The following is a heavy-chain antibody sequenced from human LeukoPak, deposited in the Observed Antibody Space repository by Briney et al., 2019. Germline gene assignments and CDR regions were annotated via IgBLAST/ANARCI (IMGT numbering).Heavy chain of an antibody. CDR3: ARAHRGYDYELYYYYYYMDV. D-gene: IGHD5-12*01. V-gene: IGHV4-59*01. CDR1: GGSISSYY. J-gene: IGHJ6*03. Sequence: SETLSLTCTVSGGSISSYYWSWIRQPPGKGLDWIGYMHYSGSSNYNPSLKSRVTISLDTSKNQVSLKLTSVTPADSAMYYCARAHRGYDYELYYYYYYMDVWGKGTTVTVSS. CDR2: MHYSGSS.